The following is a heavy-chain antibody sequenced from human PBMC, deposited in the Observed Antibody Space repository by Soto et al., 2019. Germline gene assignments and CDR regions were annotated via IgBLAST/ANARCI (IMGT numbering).Heavy chain of an antibody. CDR2: VKYDGSIT. D-gene: IGHD5-12*01. J-gene: IGHJ6*02. V-gene: IGHV3-74*03. CDR3: ARGLRNYYGVDV. CDR1: GFTFSMYW. Sequence: VQLVESGGGVVQPGGSLRLSCVASGFTFSMYWMHWVRQAPGKGLVWVSRVKYDGSITTNADSVKGRFTISRDNAKNTAYLQMNSLRAEDSGVCYCARGLRNYYGVDVWGQGTTVIVSS.